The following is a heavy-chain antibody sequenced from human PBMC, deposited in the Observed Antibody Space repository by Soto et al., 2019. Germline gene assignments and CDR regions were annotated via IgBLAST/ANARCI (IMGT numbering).Heavy chain of an antibody. J-gene: IGHJ4*02. V-gene: IGHV1-18*01. CDR1: GCTFTSYG. D-gene: IGHD2-15*01. CDR3: ARCRTPGGSCFNDY. Sequence: SGKVSCKAAGCTFTSYGISWARQAPGQGLEWMGWISAYNGNTNYAQKLQGRVTMTTDTSTSTAYMELRSLRSDDTPVYYCARCRTPGGSCFNDYWGQGTLVTVSS. CDR2: ISAYNGNT.